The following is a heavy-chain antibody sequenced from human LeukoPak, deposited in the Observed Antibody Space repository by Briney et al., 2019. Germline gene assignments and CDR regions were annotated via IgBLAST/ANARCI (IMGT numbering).Heavy chain of an antibody. CDR3: ARVGWDYYDSSGYYVALDAFDI. D-gene: IGHD3-22*01. CDR2: ISAYNGNT. Sequence: ASVKVSCKASGYTFTSYGISWVRQAPGQGLEWMGWISAYNGNTNYAQKLQGRVTMTTDTSTSTAYMELRSLRSDDTAVYYCARVGWDYYDSSGYYVALDAFDIWGQGTMVTVSS. J-gene: IGHJ3*02. V-gene: IGHV1-18*01. CDR1: GYTFTSYG.